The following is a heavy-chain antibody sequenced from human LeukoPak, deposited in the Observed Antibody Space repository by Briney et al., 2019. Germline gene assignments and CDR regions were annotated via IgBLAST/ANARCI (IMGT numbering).Heavy chain of an antibody. CDR3: ARVPAASDI. V-gene: IGHV4-30-4*01. CDR1: GDSISRGDYY. CDR2: IYHSGDT. D-gene: IGHD1-14*01. Sequence: PSETLSLTCTVSGDSISRGDYYWTWIRQPPGKGLEWIGYIYHSGDTYYNPSLKSRVTISVDTSKNQFSLKLRSVTAADTAVYYCARVPAASDIWGQGRMVTVSS. J-gene: IGHJ3*02.